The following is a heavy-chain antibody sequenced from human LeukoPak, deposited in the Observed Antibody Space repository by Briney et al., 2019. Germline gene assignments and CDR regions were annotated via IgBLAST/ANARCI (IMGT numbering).Heavy chain of an antibody. D-gene: IGHD7-27*01. CDR1: GGTFSSYA. CDR3: ATVGNWGPKGYYFDY. CDR2: IIPIFGTA. Sequence: SVKVSCKASGGTFSSYAISWVRQAPGQGLEWMGGIIPIFGTANYAQKFQGRVTITADESTSTAYMELSSLRSEDTAVYYCATVGNWGPKGYYFDYWGQGTLVTVPS. V-gene: IGHV1-69*13. J-gene: IGHJ4*02.